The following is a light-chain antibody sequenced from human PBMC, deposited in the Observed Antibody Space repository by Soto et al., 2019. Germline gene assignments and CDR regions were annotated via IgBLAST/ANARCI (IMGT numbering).Light chain of an antibody. CDR3: NSYTSSSTPYV. CDR2: DVS. V-gene: IGLV2-14*03. J-gene: IGLJ1*01. Sequence: QSVLTQPASVSGSPGQSITISCTGTSSDVGGYNYVSWYQHHPGKAPKLMIYDVSNRPSGVSNRFSGSKSGNTASLTISGLQAEDEADYYCNSYTSSSTPYVFGTGTRSPS. CDR1: SSDVGGYNY.